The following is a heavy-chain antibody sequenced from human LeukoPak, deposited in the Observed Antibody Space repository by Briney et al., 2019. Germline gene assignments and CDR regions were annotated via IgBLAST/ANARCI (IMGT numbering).Heavy chain of an antibody. Sequence: GASVKVSCKASGYTFTGYYMHWVRQAPGQGLEWMGWINPNSGGTNYAQKFQGRVTMTRDTSISTAYMELSRLRSDDTAVYYCARPPPLDMYGSGSYKNFAEKATAQGAYWGQGTLVTVSS. V-gene: IGHV1-2*02. CDR1: GYTFTGYY. CDR3: ARPPPLDMYGSGSYKNFAEKATAQGAY. D-gene: IGHD3-10*01. CDR2: INPNSGGT. J-gene: IGHJ4*02.